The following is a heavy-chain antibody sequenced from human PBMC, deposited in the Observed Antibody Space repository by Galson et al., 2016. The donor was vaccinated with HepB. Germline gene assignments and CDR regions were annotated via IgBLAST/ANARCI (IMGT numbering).Heavy chain of an antibody. CDR1: GFTFTNYW. CDR2: VSPNGGEE. D-gene: IGHD4-11*01. J-gene: IGHJ4*01. CDR3: AATTVGSGGTRRVDH. Sequence: SLRLSCAASGFTFTNYWMNWVRQTPGKGLEWVANVSPNGGEEYYVDSVKGRFTISRDNAGTSLFLQMDSLRVDDTAVYYCAATTVGSGGTRRVDHWGHGILVTVSS. V-gene: IGHV3-7*02.